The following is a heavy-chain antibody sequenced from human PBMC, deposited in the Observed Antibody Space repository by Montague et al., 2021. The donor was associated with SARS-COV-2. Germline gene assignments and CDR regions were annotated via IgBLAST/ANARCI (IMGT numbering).Heavy chain of an antibody. V-gene: IGHV4-39*07. Sequence: SETLSLTCTVSGASISSSSYYWGWIRQPPGKGLEWIGSIYTSGSTYYNTSLKSRVSMSVDTSTNQFSLKLSSVTAADTAVYFCARVGFSPVRVVVFRGPFDYWGQGTLVTVSS. J-gene: IGHJ4*02. CDR1: GASISSSSYY. CDR2: IYTSGST. CDR3: ARVGFSPVRVVVFRGPFDY. D-gene: IGHD3-22*01.